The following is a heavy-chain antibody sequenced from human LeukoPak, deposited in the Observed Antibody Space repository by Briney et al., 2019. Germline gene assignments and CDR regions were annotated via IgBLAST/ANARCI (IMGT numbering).Heavy chain of an antibody. CDR2: VSYTGIT. D-gene: IGHD3-10*01. V-gene: IGHV4-61*01. CDR1: GGSVSSNTYH. J-gene: IGHJ4*02. CDR3: ATQKWIGTFQY. Sequence: SETLSLTCPVSGGSVSSNTYHWSWIRQPPGEGLEWIGYVSYTGITNYNPSLKSRVTISLDTSKNQFSLQLSSVTAADTAVYYCATQKWIGTFQYWGQGALVTVSS.